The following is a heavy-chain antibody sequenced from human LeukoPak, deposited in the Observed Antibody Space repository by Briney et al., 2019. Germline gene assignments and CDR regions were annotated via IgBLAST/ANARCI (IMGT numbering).Heavy chain of an antibody. CDR3: ARRYSSAWGIDY. V-gene: IGHV3-66*01. CDR2: IYSGGNT. CDR1: GFAFSGYA. Sequence: PGGSLRLSCAASGFAFSGYAMTWVRQAPGKGLEWVSVIYSGGNTYYADSVKGRFTISRDNSKNTLYLQMNSLRAEDTAVYYCARRYSSAWGIDYWGQGTLVTVSS. D-gene: IGHD6-19*01. J-gene: IGHJ4*02.